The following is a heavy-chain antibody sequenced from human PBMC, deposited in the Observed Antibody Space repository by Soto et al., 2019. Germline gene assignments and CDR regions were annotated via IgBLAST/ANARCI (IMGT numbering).Heavy chain of an antibody. V-gene: IGHV1-2*02. D-gene: IGHD3-9*01. CDR1: GYTFSDYY. Sequence: APVKVSCKASGYTFSDYYMHWVRQAPGQGFEWMGRISPKSGGTNYAQKFQGRVTMTWDTSLNTAYMELSSLISEDTAVYYCARPPGYISDWYYFDLWGQGTLVTVSS. J-gene: IGHJ4*02. CDR2: ISPKSGGT. CDR3: ARPPGYISDWYYFDL.